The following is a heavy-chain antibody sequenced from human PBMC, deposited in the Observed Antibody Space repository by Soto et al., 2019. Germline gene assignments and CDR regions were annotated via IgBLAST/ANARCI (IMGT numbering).Heavy chain of an antibody. CDR2: IYPGDSDT. Sequence: GESLKISCKGSGYSFTSYWIGWVRQMPGKGLEWMGIIYPGDSDTRYSPSFQGQVTISADKSISTAYLQWSSLKASDTAMYYCARLTAGLYYYYYYGMDVWGQGTTVTVSS. CDR1: GYSFTSYW. J-gene: IGHJ6*02. V-gene: IGHV5-51*01. CDR3: ARLTAGLYYYYYYGMDV. D-gene: IGHD6-13*01.